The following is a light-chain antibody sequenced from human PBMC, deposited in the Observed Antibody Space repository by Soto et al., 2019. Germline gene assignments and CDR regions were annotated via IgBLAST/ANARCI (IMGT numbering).Light chain of an antibody. CDR3: QQYDNWPPWT. CDR2: GAS. J-gene: IGKJ1*01. CDR1: QSVSSN. V-gene: IGKV3-15*01. Sequence: VMTQSPAALSVSPGERATLSCRASQSVSSNLAWYQQKPGQAPRLLIYGASTRATGIPARFSGSGSGTEFTLTISSLQSEDFSVYYCQQYDNWPPWTFGQGTKVEIK.